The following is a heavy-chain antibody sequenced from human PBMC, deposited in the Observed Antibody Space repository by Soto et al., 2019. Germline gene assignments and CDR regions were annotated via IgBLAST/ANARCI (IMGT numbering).Heavy chain of an antibody. CDR1: GFTFSSYG. Sequence: QVQLVESGGGVVQPGRSLRLSCAASGFTFSSYGMHWVRQAPGKGLEWVAVIWYDGSNKYYAASVKGRFTISRDNSKNTRYLQMNSLRAEDTAVYYCARETAAAGFDPWGQGTLVTVSS. D-gene: IGHD6-13*01. V-gene: IGHV3-33*01. CDR2: IWYDGSNK. CDR3: ARETAAAGFDP. J-gene: IGHJ5*02.